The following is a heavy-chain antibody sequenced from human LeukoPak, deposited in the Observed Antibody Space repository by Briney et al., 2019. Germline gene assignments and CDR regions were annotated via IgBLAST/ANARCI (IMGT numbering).Heavy chain of an antibody. CDR1: GGSISSSSYY. Sequence: SETLSLTCTVSGGSISSSSYYWGWIRQPPGKGLEWIGSIYYSGSTYYNPSLKSRVTISVDTSKNQFSLKLSSVTAADTAVYYCARHRTIYYDSSGYWVWGQGTLVTVSS. CDR3: ARHRTIYYDSSGYWV. J-gene: IGHJ4*02. D-gene: IGHD3-22*01. V-gene: IGHV4-39*01. CDR2: IYYSGST.